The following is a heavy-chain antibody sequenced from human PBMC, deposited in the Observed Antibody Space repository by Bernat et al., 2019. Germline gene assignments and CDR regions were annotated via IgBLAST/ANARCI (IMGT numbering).Heavy chain of an antibody. CDR3: AKDPLEATGEMATSD. CDR1: GFTFSIYA. D-gene: IGHD5-12*01. Sequence: EVQLLESGGGLVQPGGSLRLSCAASGFTFSIYAMSWVRQAPGKGLEWVSAISGSGGSTYYADSVKGRFTISRDNSKNTLYLQMNSLGAEDTAVYYCAKDPLEATGEMATSDWGQGTLVTVSS. CDR2: ISGSGGST. V-gene: IGHV3-23*01. J-gene: IGHJ4*02.